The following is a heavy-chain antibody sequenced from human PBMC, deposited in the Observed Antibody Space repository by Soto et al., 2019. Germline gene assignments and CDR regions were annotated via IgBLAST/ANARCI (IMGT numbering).Heavy chain of an antibody. V-gene: IGHV1-3*01. CDR2: INAGNGNT. D-gene: IGHD1-26*01. Sequence: ASVKVSCKASGYTFTSYAMHWVRQAPGQRLEGMGWINAGNGNTKYSPKFQGRVTITSDTSASTAYMELSSLRSEDTAVYYCARSTRIVGATGKYFDYWGQGTLVTVSS. CDR1: GYTFTSYA. CDR3: ARSTRIVGATGKYFDY. J-gene: IGHJ4*02.